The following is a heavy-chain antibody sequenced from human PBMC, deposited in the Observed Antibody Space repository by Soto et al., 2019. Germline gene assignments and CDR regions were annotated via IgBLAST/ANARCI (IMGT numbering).Heavy chain of an antibody. Sequence: PGGSLRLSCAASGFTFSNAWMSWVRQAPGKGLEWVGRIKSKTDGGTTDYAAPVKGRFTISRDDSKNTLYLQMNSLKTEDTAVYYCTTDSAAAGKFISYYGMDVWGQGATVTVSS. CDR3: TTDSAAAGKFISYYGMDV. J-gene: IGHJ6*02. V-gene: IGHV3-15*01. D-gene: IGHD6-13*01. CDR2: IKSKTDGGTT. CDR1: GFTFSNAW.